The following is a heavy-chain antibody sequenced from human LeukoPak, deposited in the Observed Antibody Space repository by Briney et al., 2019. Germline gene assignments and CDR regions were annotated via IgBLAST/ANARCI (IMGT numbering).Heavy chain of an antibody. J-gene: IGHJ4*02. CDR2: IYTSGST. D-gene: IGHD3-10*01. Sequence: SETLSLTCTVSGGSISSYYWSWIRQPAGKGLEWIWRIYTSGSTNYNPSLKNRVTMSVDTSKNQFSLKLSSVPAADTAVYYCARGILYGSGSYFDYWGQGTLVTVSS. CDR3: ARGILYGSGSYFDY. CDR1: GGSISSYY. V-gene: IGHV4-4*07.